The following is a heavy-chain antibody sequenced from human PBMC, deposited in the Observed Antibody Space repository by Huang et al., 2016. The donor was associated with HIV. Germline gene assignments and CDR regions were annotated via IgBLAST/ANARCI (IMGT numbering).Heavy chain of an antibody. D-gene: IGHD2-15*01. CDR1: GFKLSGFG. V-gene: IGHV3-30*18. Sequence: QVHLVESGGGVVQPGGSLRLSCAAAGFKLSGFGMHWVRQAPGKGVDGVAVIPYDGRSQFYTDSVKGRFTISRDNSDNTLSLQMKGLRPDDTAVYYCAKESRWFSDFDHWGQGVLVSVSS. J-gene: IGHJ4*02. CDR3: AKESRWFSDFDH. CDR2: IPYDGRSQ.